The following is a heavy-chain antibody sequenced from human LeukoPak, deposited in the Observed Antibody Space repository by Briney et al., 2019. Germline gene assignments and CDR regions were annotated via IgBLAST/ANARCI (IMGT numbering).Heavy chain of an antibody. CDR3: TSNPGYSYGSLDAFDI. J-gene: IGHJ3*02. CDR2: IRSKAYGGTT. V-gene: IGHV3-49*03. CDR1: GFTFGDYS. Sequence: PGRSLRLSCTASGFTFGDYSMSWFRRAPGKGLEWVGFIRSKAYGGTTEYAASVKGRFTISRDDSRGIAYLQMNSLETEDTAVYYCTSNPGYSYGSLDAFDIWGQGTMVTVSS. D-gene: IGHD5-18*01.